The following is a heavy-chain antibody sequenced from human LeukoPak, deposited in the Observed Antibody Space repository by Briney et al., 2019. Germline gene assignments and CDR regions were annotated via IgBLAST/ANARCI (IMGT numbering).Heavy chain of an antibody. D-gene: IGHD2-15*01. CDR1: GYTFTSYY. CDR3: VRGYSFGPYGMDV. Sequence: GASVKVSCKASGYTFTSYYIHWVRQAPGQGLEWMGVINPSGGGTSYAQKFQGRVTMTRDTSTSTVYMDLRSLRSEDTAVYFCVRGYSFGPYGMDVWGQGTTVTVSS. CDR2: INPSGGGT. V-gene: IGHV1-46*01. J-gene: IGHJ6*02.